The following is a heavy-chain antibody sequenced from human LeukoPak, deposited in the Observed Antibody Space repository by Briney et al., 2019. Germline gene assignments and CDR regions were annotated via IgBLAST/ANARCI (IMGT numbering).Heavy chain of an antibody. CDR3: ARGGRAQLAVAGTQNIDY. D-gene: IGHD6-19*01. V-gene: IGHV3-48*03. CDR1: GFTFSSYE. CDR2: ISSSGSTI. Sequence: QPGGSLRLSCAASGFTFSSYEMNWVRQAPGKGLEWVSYISSSGSTIYYADSVKGRFTISRDNAKNSLYLQMNSLRAEDTAVYYCARGGRAQLAVAGTQNIDYWARGTLVSVSS. J-gene: IGHJ4*02.